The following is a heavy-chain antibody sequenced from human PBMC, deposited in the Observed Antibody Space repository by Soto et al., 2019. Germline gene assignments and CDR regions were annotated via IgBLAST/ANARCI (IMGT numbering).Heavy chain of an antibody. Sequence: EVQMVESGGGLAQPGGSLRLSCTASGFTFSSYSMNWVRQAPGKGLEWVSHISGSGGSTYYADSVKGRFTISRDNAENSLYLQMSSQRADDTAVYYCVRGRWWFDPWGQGALVTVSS. CDR1: GFTFSSYS. CDR3: VRGRWWFDP. V-gene: IGHV3-48*04. CDR2: ISGSGGST. J-gene: IGHJ5*02.